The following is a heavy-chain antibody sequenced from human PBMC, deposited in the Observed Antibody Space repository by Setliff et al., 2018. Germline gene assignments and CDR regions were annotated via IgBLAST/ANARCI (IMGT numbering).Heavy chain of an antibody. D-gene: IGHD5-18*01. CDR3: TFARDGYDVFDI. CDR1: GFTFSGSA. V-gene: IGHV3-73*01. CDR2: IRGRTDNYAT. Sequence: GGSLRLSCAASGFTFSGSAMHWVRQASVKGLEWIGRIRGRTDNYATAYAASVRGRFTISRDDSKNTAYLQMNSLKTEDTAVYYCTFARDGYDVFDIWGQGTMVTVSS. J-gene: IGHJ3*02.